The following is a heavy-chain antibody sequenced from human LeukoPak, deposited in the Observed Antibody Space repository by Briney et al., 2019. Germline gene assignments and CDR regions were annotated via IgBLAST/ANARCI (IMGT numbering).Heavy chain of an antibody. J-gene: IGHJ3*02. Sequence: GASVKVSCKASGYTFTSYYMHWVRQAPGQGLEWMGIINPSGGSTSYAQKFQGRVTMTRDTSTSTVYMELNSLRAEDTAVYYCARAGYDAFDIWGQGTMVTVSS. D-gene: IGHD5-12*01. V-gene: IGHV1-46*01. CDR3: ARAGYDAFDI. CDR2: INPSGGST. CDR1: GYTFTSYY.